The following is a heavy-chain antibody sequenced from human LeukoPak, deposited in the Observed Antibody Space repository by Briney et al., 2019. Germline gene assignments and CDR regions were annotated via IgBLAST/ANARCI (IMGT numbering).Heavy chain of an antibody. Sequence: GGSLRLSCGACGFTFTSHSIHWVRQAPGKGLEWVAFISYDESNKYYADSVRGRFSISRDISTNTVYLLLVGLTPDDTALYYCGRVGSPSRTLLFNLDLWGQGTLVIVSS. V-gene: IGHV3-30*04. D-gene: IGHD3-10*01. CDR1: GFTFTSHS. CDR2: ISYDESNK. CDR3: GRVGSPSRTLLFNLDL. J-gene: IGHJ5*02.